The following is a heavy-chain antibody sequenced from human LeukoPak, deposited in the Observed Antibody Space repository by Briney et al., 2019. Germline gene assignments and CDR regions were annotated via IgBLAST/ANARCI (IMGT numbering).Heavy chain of an antibody. J-gene: IGHJ5*02. CDR1: GGSISSSSYY. Sequence: SETLSLTCTVSGGSISSSSYYWGWIRQPPGKGLEWIGSIYYSGSTYYNPSLKSRVTISVDTSKNQFSLKLSSVTAADTAVYYCARGVVVTAIRNSRNWFDPWGQGTLVTVSS. D-gene: IGHD2-21*02. CDR2: IYYSGST. V-gene: IGHV4-39*07. CDR3: ARGVVVTAIRNSRNWFDP.